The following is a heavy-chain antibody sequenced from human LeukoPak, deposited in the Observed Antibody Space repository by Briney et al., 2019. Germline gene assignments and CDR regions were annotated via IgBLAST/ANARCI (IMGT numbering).Heavy chain of an antibody. V-gene: IGHV4-59*01. CDR3: AREARRGLDY. CDR2: IYYSGST. J-gene: IGHJ4*02. CDR1: GGSISSYY. Sequence: PSETLSLTCTVSGGSISSYYWSWIRQPPGKGLEWIGYIYYSGSTNYNPSLKSRVTISVDTSKIQFSLKLSSVTAADTAVYYCAREARRGLDYWGQGTLVTVSS.